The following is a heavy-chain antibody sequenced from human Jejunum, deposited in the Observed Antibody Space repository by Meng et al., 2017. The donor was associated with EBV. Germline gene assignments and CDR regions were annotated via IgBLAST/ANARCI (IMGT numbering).Heavy chain of an antibody. D-gene: IGHD6-6*01. J-gene: IGHJ4*02. Sequence: QVQLVQSGAEVKKPGASVKVSCKASGYIFTSYAIHWLRQAPGQRPEWMGWINTGNGDTKYSQKFQGRVTITRDISASTVYMDLSSLRSEDSGVYYCAKLLKYWGQGTLVTVSS. CDR3: AKLLKY. CDR1: GYIFTSYA. CDR2: INTGNGDT. V-gene: IGHV1-3*04.